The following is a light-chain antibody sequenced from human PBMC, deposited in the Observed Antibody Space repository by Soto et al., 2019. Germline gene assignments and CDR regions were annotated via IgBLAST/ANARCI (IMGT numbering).Light chain of an antibody. CDR3: QQAYSQPT. J-gene: IGKJ1*01. CDR2: GAS. CDR1: QSISSY. V-gene: IGKV1-39*01. Sequence: DIQMTQSPSSLSASVGDRVTITCRASQSISSYLNWYQQKPGKAPQLLISGASSLQSGAPSRFSGSGSGTDFTLTISSLQAEDIANYYCQQAYSQPTFGQGTKVEIK.